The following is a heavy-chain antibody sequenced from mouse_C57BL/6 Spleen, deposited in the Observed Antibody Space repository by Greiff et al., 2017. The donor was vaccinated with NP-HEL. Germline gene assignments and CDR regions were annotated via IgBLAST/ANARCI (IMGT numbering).Heavy chain of an antibody. CDR2: IHPNSGST. CDR3: GLVATGGSWFAY. Sequence: QVQLQQPGAELVKPGASVKLSCKASGYTFTSYWMHWVKQRPGQGLEWIGMIHPNSGSTNYNEKFKSKATLTVDKSSSTAYMQLSSLPSEDSAVYYCGLVATGGSWFAYWGQGTLVTVSA. CDR1: GYTFTSYW. V-gene: IGHV1-64*01. D-gene: IGHD1-1*01. J-gene: IGHJ3*01.